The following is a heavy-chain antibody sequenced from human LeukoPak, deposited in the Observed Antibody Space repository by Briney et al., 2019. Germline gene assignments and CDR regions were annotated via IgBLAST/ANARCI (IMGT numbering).Heavy chain of an antibody. J-gene: IGHJ3*02. CDR1: GYSFTSYW. CDR3: MRHRTAISYKNVFDI. D-gene: IGHD5-18*01. V-gene: IGHV5-51*01. CDR2: IYPGDSNT. Sequence: GESLKISCKASGYSFTSYWIGCVRQMPGKGLEWMGIIYPGDSNTKYSPSFQGQVAISADKSISTAYLRWYNLKASDTAMYYCMRHRTAISYKNVFDIWGQGTMVTVSS.